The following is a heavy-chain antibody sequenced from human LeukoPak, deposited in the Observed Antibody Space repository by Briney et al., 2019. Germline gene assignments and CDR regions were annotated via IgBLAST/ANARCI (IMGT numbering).Heavy chain of an antibody. Sequence: PGGSLRLSCVASGITFDSYWMTWVRQAPGKGLEWVAVISYDGSNKYYADSVKGRFTISRDNSKSTLYLQMNTLRGEDTAVYYCARESPIEGIASGQDAFDIWGQGTMVTVSS. D-gene: IGHD3-10*01. CDR2: ISYDGSNK. CDR3: ARESPIEGIASGQDAFDI. CDR1: GITFDSYW. V-gene: IGHV3-30-3*01. J-gene: IGHJ3*02.